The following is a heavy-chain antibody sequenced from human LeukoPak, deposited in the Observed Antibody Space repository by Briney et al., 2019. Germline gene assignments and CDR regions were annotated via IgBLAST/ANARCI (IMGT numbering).Heavy chain of an antibody. CDR3: ARGRQNYGDYPY. D-gene: IGHD4-17*01. CDR2: LYYGVST. V-gene: IGHV3-53*01. J-gene: IGHJ4*02. Sequence: WFRXXXXKGXEWVSVLYYGVSTFYKDSVKGRFTTSGDNFKNTVYLQMNSLRAEDTAVYYCARGRQNYGDYPYWGQGTLVTVSS.